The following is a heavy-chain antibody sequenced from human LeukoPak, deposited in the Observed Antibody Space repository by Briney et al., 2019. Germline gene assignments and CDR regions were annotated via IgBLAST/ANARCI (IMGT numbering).Heavy chain of an antibody. CDR1: GYTFTSYY. V-gene: IGHV1-46*01. CDR3: ARDAPSGYDFWSGYFAGYYGMGV. CDR2: INPSGGST. D-gene: IGHD3-3*01. J-gene: IGHJ6*02. Sequence: ASVKVSCKASGYTFTSYYTHWVRQAPGQGLEWMGLINPSGGSTSYAQKFQGRVTMTRDTSTSTVYMELSSLRSEDTAVYYCARDAPSGYDFWSGYFAGYYGMGVWGQGTTVTVSS.